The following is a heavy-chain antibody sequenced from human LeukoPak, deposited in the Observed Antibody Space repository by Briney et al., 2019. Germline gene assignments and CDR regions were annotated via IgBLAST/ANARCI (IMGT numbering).Heavy chain of an antibody. Sequence: GGSLRPSCAASGFTFSSYSMNWVRQAPGKGLEWVSSISSSSSYIYYADSVKGRFTISRDNAKSSLYLQMNSLRADDTAVYYCAVAWSGYYLAYWGQGTLVTVSS. V-gene: IGHV3-21*04. CDR3: AVAWSGYYLAY. CDR1: GFTFSSYS. J-gene: IGHJ4*02. CDR2: ISSSSSYI. D-gene: IGHD3-3*01.